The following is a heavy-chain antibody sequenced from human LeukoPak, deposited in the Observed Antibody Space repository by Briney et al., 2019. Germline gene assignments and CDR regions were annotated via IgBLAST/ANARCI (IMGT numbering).Heavy chain of an antibody. J-gene: IGHJ4*02. Sequence: SETLSLTCSVSGGSISNYYWSWIRQPPGKGLEWIGYIFSRGSSNYSPSLKSRVTISVDTSKNQFSLKLSSVTAADTAVHYCARASDSSGYYDLDYWGQGTLVTVSS. CDR2: IFSRGSS. V-gene: IGHV4-59*01. CDR3: ARASDSSGYYDLDY. CDR1: GGSISNYY. D-gene: IGHD3-22*01.